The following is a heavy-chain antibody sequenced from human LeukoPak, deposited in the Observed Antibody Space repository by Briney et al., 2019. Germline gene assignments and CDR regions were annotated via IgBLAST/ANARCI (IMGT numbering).Heavy chain of an antibody. CDR1: GYSISSGYY. J-gene: IGHJ4*02. V-gene: IGHV4-38-2*02. D-gene: IGHD6-19*01. Sequence: KPSETLSLTCTVSGYSISSGYYWGWIRQPPGKGLEWIGSFYDSGNTYYNPSLKSRVTISLDTSRNQFSLKLKSVTAADTAVYYCAREVAGTPWIDYWGQGTLVTVSS. CDR2: FYDSGNT. CDR3: AREVAGTPWIDY.